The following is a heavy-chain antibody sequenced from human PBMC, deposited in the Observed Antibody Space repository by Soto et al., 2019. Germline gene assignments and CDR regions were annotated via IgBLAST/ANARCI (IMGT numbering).Heavy chain of an antibody. V-gene: IGHV3-53*01. Sequence: PGGSLRLSCVVSGFSVSSNYMSWVRQAPGKGLDWVSVIFADGTTYYVDSVKGRFTISRHNSKNTLYLQMNSLRAEDTAVYYCAKDLKADYWGQGTLVTVSS. CDR2: IFADGTT. J-gene: IGHJ4*02. CDR3: AKDLKADY. CDR1: GFSVSSNY.